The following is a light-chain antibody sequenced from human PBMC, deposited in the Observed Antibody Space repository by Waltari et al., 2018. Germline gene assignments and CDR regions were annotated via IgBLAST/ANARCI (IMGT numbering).Light chain of an antibody. Sequence: DIQMNQSPSSLSASVGDKVTINCRASQGISNALVWYQQRPGKAPKLLIYAASIWQSLAPSTFLGICSRTDSTLTISTLQPEDFAVDYCQQRNIYPRTFGQGTTVEI. J-gene: IGKJ1*01. V-gene: IGKV1-17*01. CDR1: QGISNA. CDR3: QQRNIYPRT. CDR2: AAS.